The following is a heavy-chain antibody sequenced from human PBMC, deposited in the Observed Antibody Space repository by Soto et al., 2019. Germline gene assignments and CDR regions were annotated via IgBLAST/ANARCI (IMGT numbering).Heavy chain of an antibody. D-gene: IGHD6-6*01. CDR2: IYYSGST. J-gene: IGHJ6*02. CDR1: GGSISSYY. V-gene: IGHV4-59*01. CDR3: ARWGYSRSSREGMEV. Sequence: SETLSLTCTVSGGSISSYYWSCIRQPPGKGLEWSGYIYYSGSTNYTPSLKSRVTISVDTSENQFSLKLSSVTAADTAVYYCARWGYSRSSREGMEVWGQGTTVTVSS.